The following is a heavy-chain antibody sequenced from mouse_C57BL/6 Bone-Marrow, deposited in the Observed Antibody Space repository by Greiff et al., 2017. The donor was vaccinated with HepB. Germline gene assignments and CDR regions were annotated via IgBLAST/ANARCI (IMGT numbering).Heavy chain of an antibody. CDR3: AIYYCNYGAWFAY. D-gene: IGHD2-1*01. V-gene: IGHV1-19*01. J-gene: IGHJ3*01. CDR1: GYTFTDYY. CDR2: INPYNGGT. Sequence: VQLQQSGPVLVKPGASVKMSCKASGYTFTDYYMNWVKQSHGKSLEWIGVINPYNGGTSYNQKFKGKATLTVDKSSSTAYMELNSLTSEYSAVYYCAIYYCNYGAWFAYWGQGTLVTVSA.